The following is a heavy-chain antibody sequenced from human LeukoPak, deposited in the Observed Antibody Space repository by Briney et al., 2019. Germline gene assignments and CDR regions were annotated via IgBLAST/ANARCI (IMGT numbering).Heavy chain of an antibody. J-gene: IGHJ4*02. Sequence: PGGSLRLSCTVSGFTVSSNSMSWVRQAPGKGLEWVSFIYSDNTHYSDSVKGRFTISRDNSKNTLYLQMSSLKASDTAMYYCARRSAMVGFDYWGQGTLVTVSS. CDR1: GFTVSSNS. CDR3: ARRSAMVGFDY. V-gene: IGHV3-53*01. CDR2: IYSDNT. D-gene: IGHD5-18*01.